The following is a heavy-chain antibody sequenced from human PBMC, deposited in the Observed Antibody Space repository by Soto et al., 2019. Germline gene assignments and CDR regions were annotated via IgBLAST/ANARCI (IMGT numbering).Heavy chain of an antibody. CDR3: TSTVTTESDAFDI. CDR2: IRSKANSYAT. D-gene: IGHD4-17*01. J-gene: IGHJ3*02. Sequence: EVQLVESGGGLVQPGGYLTLSCAASGFPFSGSAMHWVRQASGKGLEWVGRIRSKANSYATAYAASVKGRFTISRDDSKNTAYLQMNSLKTEDTAVYYCTSTVTTESDAFDIWVQGTMVTVSS. V-gene: IGHV3-73*01. CDR1: GFPFSGSA.